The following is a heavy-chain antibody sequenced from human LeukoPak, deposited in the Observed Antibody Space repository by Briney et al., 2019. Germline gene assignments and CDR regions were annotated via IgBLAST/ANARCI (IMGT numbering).Heavy chain of an antibody. D-gene: IGHD6-19*01. CDR2: IRYDGSNK. CDR3: ARDRSSGWYANWFDP. V-gene: IGHV3-30*02. CDR1: GFTFSSYG. Sequence: GGSLRLSCAASGFTFSSYGMHWVRQAPGKGLEWVAFIRYDGSNKYYADSVKGRFTISRDNSKNTLYLHVNSLRPEDTAVYYCARDRSSGWYANWFDPWGQGTLVTVSS. J-gene: IGHJ5*02.